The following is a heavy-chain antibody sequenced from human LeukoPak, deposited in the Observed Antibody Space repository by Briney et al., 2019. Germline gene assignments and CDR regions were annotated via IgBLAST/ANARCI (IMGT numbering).Heavy chain of an antibody. CDR1: QFTFSSYA. CDR3: AKAPTDLLRFLEWLLYMDY. CDR2: ISGSGGST. V-gene: IGHV3-23*01. Sequence: RGSLRLSCAASQFTFSSYAMSWVRQAPGKGLEWVSAISGSGGSTYYADSVKGRFTISRDNSKNTLYLQMNSLRAEDTAVYYCAKAPTDLLRFLEWLLYMDYWGQGTLVTVSS. J-gene: IGHJ4*02. D-gene: IGHD3-3*01.